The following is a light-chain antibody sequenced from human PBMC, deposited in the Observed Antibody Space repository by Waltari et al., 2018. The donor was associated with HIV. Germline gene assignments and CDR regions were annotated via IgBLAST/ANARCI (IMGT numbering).Light chain of an antibody. V-gene: IGKV3-20*01. CDR1: QSVSSRS. J-gene: IGKJ1*01. CDR2: GAS. CDR3: QQYGASPRT. Sequence: PGERATLSCRASQSVSSRSLAWYQQRPGQAPRLLISGASSRATGIPDRFSGSGSGTDFTLTISRLEPEDFAVYYCQQYGASPRTFGQGTKVEIK.